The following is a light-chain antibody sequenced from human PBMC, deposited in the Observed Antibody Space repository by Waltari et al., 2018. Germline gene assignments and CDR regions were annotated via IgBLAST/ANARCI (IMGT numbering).Light chain of an antibody. CDR2: KAS. J-gene: IGKJ2*02. V-gene: IGKV1-5*03. Sequence: DIQMTQSPSTLSASVGDRVTITCRASQRISSWFAWYQQKPGKAPKLLVYKASTLESGVPSRFSVSGSGTEFTLTISSLQPDDFATYYCQQYNDYPWTFGQGTKLEIK. CDR1: QRISSW. CDR3: QQYNDYPWT.